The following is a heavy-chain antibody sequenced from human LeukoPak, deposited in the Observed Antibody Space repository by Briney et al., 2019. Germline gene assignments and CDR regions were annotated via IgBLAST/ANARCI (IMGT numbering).Heavy chain of an antibody. Sequence: GGSLRLSCAASGFTVSNNYMSWVRQAPGKGLEWVSVIYSGGSTYYADSVKGRFTISRDTSKNTLSLQMNSLRAEDTAVYYCARRYFDLWGRGTLVTVSS. CDR2: IYSGGST. CDR3: ARRYFDL. CDR1: GFTVSNNY. V-gene: IGHV3-53*01. J-gene: IGHJ2*01.